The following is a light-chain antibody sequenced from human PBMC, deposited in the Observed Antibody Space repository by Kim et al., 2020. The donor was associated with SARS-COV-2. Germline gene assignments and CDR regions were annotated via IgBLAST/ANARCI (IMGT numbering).Light chain of an antibody. V-gene: IGKV3-11*01. CDR3: QHRSNWPLT. CDR2: DAF. CDR1: QSISSY. J-gene: IGKJ4*01. Sequence: EIVLTQSPVTLSLSPGERATLSCRASQSISSYLAWYQQKPGQAPRLLIYDAFKRATGIPARFSGSGSGTDFTLTISSLEPEDFAVYYCQHRSNWPLTFGGGTKLEI.